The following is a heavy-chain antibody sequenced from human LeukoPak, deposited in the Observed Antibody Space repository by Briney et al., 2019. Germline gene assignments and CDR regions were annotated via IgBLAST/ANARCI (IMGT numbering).Heavy chain of an antibody. D-gene: IGHD2-15*01. CDR3: AREGRKSRGVDIVRKKETGYYYYMDV. CDR1: GITFSSYS. V-gene: IGHV3-48*01. Sequence: GGSLRLSCVASGITFSSYSMNWVRQAPGKGLEWVSYISSFSGTINYADSVKGRFTISRDNAKNSLYLQMNSLRAEDTAVYYCAREGRKSRGVDIVRKKETGYYYYMDVWGKGTTVTVSS. CDR2: ISSFSGTI. J-gene: IGHJ6*03.